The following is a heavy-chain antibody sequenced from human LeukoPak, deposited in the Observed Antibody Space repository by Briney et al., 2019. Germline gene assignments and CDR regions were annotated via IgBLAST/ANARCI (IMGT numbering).Heavy chain of an antibody. V-gene: IGHV4-59*01. Sequence: SETLSLTCTVSGGSISNYYWSWLRQPPGKGLEWIGSIFYSGSTNYNPSLKSRVTISVDTSKNHFSLKLSSVTAADTAVYYCARDYVWGSYRYFDYWGQGALVTASS. CDR1: GGSISNYY. D-gene: IGHD3-16*02. CDR2: IFYSGST. CDR3: ARDYVWGSYRYFDY. J-gene: IGHJ4*02.